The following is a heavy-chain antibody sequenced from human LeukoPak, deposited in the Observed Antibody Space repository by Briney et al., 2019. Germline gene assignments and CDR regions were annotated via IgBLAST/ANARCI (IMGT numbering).Heavy chain of an antibody. Sequence: PGGSLRLSCAASGFTFSSYEMNWVRQAPGKGLEWVSYISSSGSTIYYADSVKGRFTIPRDNAKNSLYLQMNSLRAEGTAVYYCARGRYYYGSGSYSRHYYYGMDVWGKGTTVTVSS. CDR3: ARGRYYYGSGSYSRHYYYGMDV. D-gene: IGHD3-10*01. V-gene: IGHV3-48*03. CDR1: GFTFSSYE. J-gene: IGHJ6*04. CDR2: ISSSGSTI.